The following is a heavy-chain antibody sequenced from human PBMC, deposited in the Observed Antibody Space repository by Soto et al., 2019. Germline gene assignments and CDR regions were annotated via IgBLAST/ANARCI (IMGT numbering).Heavy chain of an antibody. J-gene: IGHJ6*02. V-gene: IGHV3-9*01. CDR3: AKDISHYYDSSVGGMDV. CDR2: ISWNSGSI. CDR1: GFTFDDYA. D-gene: IGHD3-22*01. Sequence: EVQLVESGGGLVQPGRSLRLSCAASGFTFDDYAMHWVRQAPGKGLEWVSGISWNSGSIGYADSVKGRFTISRDNVKNSLYLQMNSLRAEDTALYYCAKDISHYYDSSVGGMDVWGQGTTVTVSS.